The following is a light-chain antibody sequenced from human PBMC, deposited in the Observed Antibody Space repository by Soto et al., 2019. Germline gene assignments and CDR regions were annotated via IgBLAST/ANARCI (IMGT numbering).Light chain of an antibody. CDR2: KAS. CDR1: QTISTW. Sequence: DLQMTQSPPTLSTSVGDRVTITGRASQTISTWLAWYQQKPGKAPKLLIYKASKLENGVPSRFSGSGSGTEFTLTISSLQPDDFATYYCQQYNSYSTFGQGTKVDIK. J-gene: IGKJ1*01. V-gene: IGKV1-5*03. CDR3: QQYNSYST.